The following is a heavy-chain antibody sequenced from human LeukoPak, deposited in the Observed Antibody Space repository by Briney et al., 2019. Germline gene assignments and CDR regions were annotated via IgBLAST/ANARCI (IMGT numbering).Heavy chain of an antibody. CDR1: GGSFSGYY. D-gene: IGHD5-12*01. CDR2: INHSGST. CDR3: ANSIVSGYSYFDY. J-gene: IGHJ4*02. Sequence: SETLSLTCAVYGGSFSGYYWSWIRQPPGKGLEWIGEINHSGSTNYNPSLKSRVTISVDTSKNQFSLKLSSVTAADTAVYYCANSIVSGYSYFDYWGQGTLVTVSS. V-gene: IGHV4-34*01.